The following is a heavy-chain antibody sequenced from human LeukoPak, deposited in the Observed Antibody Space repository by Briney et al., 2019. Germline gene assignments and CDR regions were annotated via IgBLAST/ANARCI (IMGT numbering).Heavy chain of an antibody. CDR3: ARVKWSDVLISDAFDI. V-gene: IGHV4-4*07. J-gene: IGHJ3*02. D-gene: IGHD3-3*01. CDR1: GGSISSYY. Sequence: PSETLSLTCTVSGGSISSYYWSWIRQPAGKGLEWIGRIYTSGSTNYNPSLKSRVTMSVDTSKNQFSLKLSSVTAADTAVYYCARVKWSDVLISDAFDIWGQGTMVTVSS. CDR2: IYTSGST.